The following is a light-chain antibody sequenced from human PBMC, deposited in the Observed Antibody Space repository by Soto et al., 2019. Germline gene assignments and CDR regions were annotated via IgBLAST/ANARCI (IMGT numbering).Light chain of an antibody. CDR2: KAS. V-gene: IGKV1-5*03. CDR1: QSIGSW. J-gene: IGKJ1*01. CDR3: QQYGSYSPWT. Sequence: DIQMNQSPSTLSASVGDRVTITCRASQSIGSWLAWYQQKPGKAPKLLIYKASSLESGVPSRFSGSGSGTEFTLNISSLQPDDFASYYCQQYGSYSPWTFGQGSKVEIK.